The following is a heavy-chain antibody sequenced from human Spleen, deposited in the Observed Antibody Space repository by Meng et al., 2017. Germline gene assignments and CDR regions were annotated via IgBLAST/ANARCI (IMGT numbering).Heavy chain of an antibody. Sequence: QPQLQESGPGLVKPSEALSLTCSVSGGSISTSGYYWGWIRQPPGKGLEWIGEINHSGSTNYNPSLKSRVTISVDTSKNQFSLKLSSVTAADTAVYYCARRDYYGPIGYWGQGTLVTVSS. J-gene: IGHJ4*02. CDR1: GGSISTSGYY. V-gene: IGHV4-39*07. CDR2: INHSGST. CDR3: ARRDYYGPIGY. D-gene: IGHD3-10*01.